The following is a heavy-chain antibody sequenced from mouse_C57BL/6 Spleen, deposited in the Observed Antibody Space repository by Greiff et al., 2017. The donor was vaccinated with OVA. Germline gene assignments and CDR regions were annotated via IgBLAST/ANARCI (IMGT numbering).Heavy chain of an antibody. CDR1: GYAFSSYW. Sequence: VQLQQSGAELVKPGASVKISCKASGYAFSSYWMNWVKQRPGKGLEWIGQIYPGDGDTNYNGKFKGKATLTADKSSSTAYMQLSSLTSEDSAVYFCARDGNYGPPTSGYFDVWGTGTTVTVSS. CDR2: IYPGDGDT. D-gene: IGHD2-1*01. V-gene: IGHV1-80*01. CDR3: ARDGNYGPPTSGYFDV. J-gene: IGHJ1*03.